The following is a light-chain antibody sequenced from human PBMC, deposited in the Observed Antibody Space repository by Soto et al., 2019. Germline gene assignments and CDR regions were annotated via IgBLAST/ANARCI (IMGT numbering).Light chain of an antibody. J-gene: IGKJ1*01. CDR2: KAS. V-gene: IGKV1-5*03. Sequence: DIQMTQSPSTLSGSVGDRVTITCRASQSISSWLAWYQQKPGKAPKLLIYKASNLESGVPSRFSGSGSGTEFTLTISSLQPDDSATYYCQQYNRYSTFGQGTKVDIK. CDR1: QSISSW. CDR3: QQYNRYST.